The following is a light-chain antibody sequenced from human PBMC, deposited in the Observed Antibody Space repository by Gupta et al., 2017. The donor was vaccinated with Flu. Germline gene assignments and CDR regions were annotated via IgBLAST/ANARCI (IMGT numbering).Light chain of an antibody. CDR1: QSRLHIDGNTY. CDR3: MQSTLWYT. V-gene: IGKV2-24*01. J-gene: IGKJ2*01. CDR2: QIS. Sequence: PVTLGQPASISCRSSQSRLHIDGNTYLSWLQQRPGQPPRLLIYQISNRFSGVPDRFSGSGAGTDFTLKISRVEAEDVGVYYCMQSTLWYTFGQGTKLEIK.